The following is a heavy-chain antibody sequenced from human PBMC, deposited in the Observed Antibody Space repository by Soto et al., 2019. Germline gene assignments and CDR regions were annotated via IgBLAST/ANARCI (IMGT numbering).Heavy chain of an antibody. J-gene: IGHJ3*02. D-gene: IGHD1-1*01. CDR2: IVVGSGNT. V-gene: IGHV1-58*01. CDR1: GFTFTSSA. Sequence: ASVKVSCKASGFTFTSSAVQWVRQARGQRLEWIGWIVVGSGNTNYAQKFQERVTITRDMSTSTAYMELSSLRSEDTAVYYCAAERWNQLRAFDIWGQGTMVTVS. CDR3: AAERWNQLRAFDI.